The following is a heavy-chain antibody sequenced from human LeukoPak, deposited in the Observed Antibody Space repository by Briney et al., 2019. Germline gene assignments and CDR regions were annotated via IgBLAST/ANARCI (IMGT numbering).Heavy chain of an antibody. CDR1: GGSISSYY. V-gene: IGHV4-4*07. CDR3: ARAPGITVDDAFDI. Sequence: PSETLSLTCTVSGGSISSYYWSWIRQPAGKGLEWIGRIYTSGSTNYNPSLKSRVTISVDTSKNQFSLKLSSVTAADTAAYYCARAPGITVDDAFDIWGQGTMVTVSS. D-gene: IGHD3-10*01. CDR2: IYTSGST. J-gene: IGHJ3*02.